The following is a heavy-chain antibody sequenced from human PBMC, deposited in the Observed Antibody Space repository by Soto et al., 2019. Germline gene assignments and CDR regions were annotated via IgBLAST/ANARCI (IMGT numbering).Heavy chain of an antibody. D-gene: IGHD6-19*01. Sequence: PGGSLRVSCAASGFTFSSYSMNWVRQAPGKGLEWVSYISSSSSTIYYADSVKGRFTISRDNAKNSLYLQMNSLRDEDTAVYYCARVDSSGWYSWFDPWGQGTLVTVSS. J-gene: IGHJ5*02. CDR1: GFTFSSYS. CDR2: ISSSSSTI. CDR3: ARVDSSGWYSWFDP. V-gene: IGHV3-48*02.